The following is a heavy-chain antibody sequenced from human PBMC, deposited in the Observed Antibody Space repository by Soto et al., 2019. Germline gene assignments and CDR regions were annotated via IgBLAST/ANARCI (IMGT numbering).Heavy chain of an antibody. V-gene: IGHV4-4*07. CDR2: IYSSGST. CDR1: GDSIRNFY. CDR3: ARERVNYYDSSGHDAFDI. J-gene: IGHJ3*02. D-gene: IGHD3-22*01. Sequence: SETLSLTCTASGDSIRNFYWSWIRQPAGKGLEWIGRIYSSGSTDYNASLKSRVSMSVDRSNNQFFLRLTSVTADDTAVYYCARERVNYYDSSGHDAFDIWGQGTMVTVSS.